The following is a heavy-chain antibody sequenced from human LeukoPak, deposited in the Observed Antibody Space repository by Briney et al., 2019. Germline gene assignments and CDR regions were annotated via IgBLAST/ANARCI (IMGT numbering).Heavy chain of an antibody. D-gene: IGHD6-13*01. J-gene: IGHJ6*02. Sequence: TGGSLRLSCAASGFTFSSYEMNWVRQAPGKGLEWVSYISISGSTIYYADSVKGRFTISRDNAKNSLYLQMNSLRAEDTAVYYCAREGIAAAGTSHYYYGMDVWGQGTTVTVSS. CDR1: GFTFSSYE. CDR3: AREGIAAAGTSHYYYGMDV. CDR2: ISISGSTI. V-gene: IGHV3-48*03.